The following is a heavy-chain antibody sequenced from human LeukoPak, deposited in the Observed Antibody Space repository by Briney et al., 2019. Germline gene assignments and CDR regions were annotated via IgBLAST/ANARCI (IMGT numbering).Heavy chain of an antibody. V-gene: IGHV1-8*01. D-gene: IGHD3-22*01. CDR1: GYTFTSYD. CDR3: ARGRRERITMIVVVSRQSYYYYMDV. J-gene: IGHJ6*03. Sequence: ASVKVSCKASGYTFTSYDINWVRQATGQGLEWMGWKNPNSGNTGYAQKFQGRVTMTRNTSISTAYMELSSLRSEDTAVYYCARGRRERITMIVVVSRQSYYYYMDVWGKGTTVTVPS. CDR2: KNPNSGNT.